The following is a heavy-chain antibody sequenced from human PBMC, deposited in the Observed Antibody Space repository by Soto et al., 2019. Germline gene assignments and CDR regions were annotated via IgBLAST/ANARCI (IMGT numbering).Heavy chain of an antibody. V-gene: IGHV3-23*01. CDR2: ISGGGNT. CDR1: GFTFSNYA. J-gene: IGHJ4*02. Sequence: EVQLLEFGGHLVQPGGSLRLSCAASGFTFSNYAMTWVRRAPGKGLEWVSSISGGGNTYYADSVTGRFTISRDNSKSTLYLHMDSLRVEDTAVYYCAKGARSSSGSDGYKFDYWGQGTLVTVSS. D-gene: IGHD2-21*01. CDR3: AKGARSSSGSDGYKFDY.